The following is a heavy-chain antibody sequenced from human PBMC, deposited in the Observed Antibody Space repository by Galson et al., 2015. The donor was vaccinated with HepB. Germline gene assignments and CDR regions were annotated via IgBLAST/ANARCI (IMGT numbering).Heavy chain of an antibody. CDR2: VYSGGST. CDR3: ARVRREYSGYDPYYYYYMDV. J-gene: IGHJ6*03. Sequence: SLRLSCAASGITVRSSHMSWVRQAPGKGLEWVSLVYSGGSTYYADSVMGRFSISRDNSKNTLNLQMNSLTAEDTAVYFCARVRREYSGYDPYYYYYMDVWGRGTTVTVSS. CDR1: GITVRSSH. D-gene: IGHD5-12*01. V-gene: IGHV3-66*01.